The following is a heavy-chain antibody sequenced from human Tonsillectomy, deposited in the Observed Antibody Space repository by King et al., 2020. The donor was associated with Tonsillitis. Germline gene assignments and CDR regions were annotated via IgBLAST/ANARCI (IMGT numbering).Heavy chain of an antibody. CDR3: AHRVSIVGATTTDAFDI. V-gene: IGHV2-5*02. CDR1: GFSLSTSGVG. J-gene: IGHJ3*02. D-gene: IGHD1-26*01. CDR2: VYWDDDK. Sequence: VTLKESGPTLVKPTQTLTLTCTFSGFSLSTSGVGVGWIRQPPGQALEWLALVYWDDDKRYSPSLQSRLTITKDTSKNQVVLTMTNMDPVDTATYYCAHRVSIVGATTTDAFDIWGQGTMVTVSS.